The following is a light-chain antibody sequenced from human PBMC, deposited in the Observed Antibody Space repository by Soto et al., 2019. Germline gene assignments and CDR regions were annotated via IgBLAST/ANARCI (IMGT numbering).Light chain of an antibody. J-gene: IGKJ5*01. CDR3: QQYNNWPLT. CDR1: QSISSN. CDR2: GTS. Sequence: EILMTQSPASLSASPGERVILSCRATQSISSNLAWYQQKPGQAPRLLIYGTSTRATGIPARFSGSGSGTEFTLTITSLQSEDFALYFCQQYNNWPLTFGQGTRLEIK. V-gene: IGKV3-15*01.